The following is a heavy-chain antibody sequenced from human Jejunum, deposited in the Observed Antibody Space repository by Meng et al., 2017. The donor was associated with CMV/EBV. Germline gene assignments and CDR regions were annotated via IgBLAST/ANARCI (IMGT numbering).Heavy chain of an antibody. D-gene: IGHD2-2*01. Sequence: SNGSGDYYWSWIRQPPGKGLEWIGFTYYEGRSYYHPSLKSRVTMSVDTSKNQFSLRLSSVTAADTAVYYCARTQDCTSTSCYTGFDPWGQGTLVTVSS. CDR1: SNGSGDYY. CDR2: TYYEGRS. J-gene: IGHJ5*02. CDR3: ARTQDCTSTSCYTGFDP. V-gene: IGHV4-30-4*08.